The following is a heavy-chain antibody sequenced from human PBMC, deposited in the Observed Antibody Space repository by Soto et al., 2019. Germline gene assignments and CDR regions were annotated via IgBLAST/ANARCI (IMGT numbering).Heavy chain of an antibody. Sequence: SETLSLTCTVPGGSISSNAYYWGWIRQPPGKGLEWIGSVYYSGSASYNPSLKSRLTMSVDTSKNQFSLRLISVTAADTAVYYCARRPKRGSYSWCFDYWGQGTLVTVSS. CDR3: ARRPKRGSYSWCFDY. J-gene: IGHJ4*02. D-gene: IGHD1-26*01. CDR1: GGSISSNAYY. V-gene: IGHV4-39*01. CDR2: VYYSGSA.